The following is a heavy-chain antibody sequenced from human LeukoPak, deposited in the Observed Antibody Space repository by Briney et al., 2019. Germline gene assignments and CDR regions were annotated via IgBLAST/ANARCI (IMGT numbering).Heavy chain of an antibody. CDR2: IYYSGST. D-gene: IGHD4-17*01. CDR1: GGSISSGGYY. J-gene: IGHJ4*02. CDR3: ARVAYGDLLWYFDY. Sequence: HPSETLSLTCTVSGGSISSGGYYWSWIRQHPGKGLEWIGYIYYSGSTCYNPSLKSRVTISVDTSKNQFSLRLSSVTAADTAVYYCARVAYGDLLWYFDYWGQGTLVTVSS. V-gene: IGHV4-31*03.